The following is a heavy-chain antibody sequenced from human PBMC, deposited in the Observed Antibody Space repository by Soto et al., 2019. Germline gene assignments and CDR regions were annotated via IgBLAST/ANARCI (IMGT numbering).Heavy chain of an antibody. D-gene: IGHD3-10*01. CDR2: FDPEDGET. CDR1: GYTLTELS. V-gene: IGHV1-24*01. Sequence: ASVKVCCKVSGYTLTELSRQWVRQAPGKGLEWMGGFDPEDGETIYAQKFQGRVTMTEDTSTDTAYMELSSLRSEDTAVYYCAPSTYGSGSYYKAPGWGQGTLVTVSS. J-gene: IGHJ4*02. CDR3: APSTYGSGSYYKAPG.